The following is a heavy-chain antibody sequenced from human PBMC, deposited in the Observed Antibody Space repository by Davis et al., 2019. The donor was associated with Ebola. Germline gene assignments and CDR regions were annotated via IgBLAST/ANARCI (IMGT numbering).Heavy chain of an antibody. CDR3: TTDAPYYYDSSGYYYTWGDYYYGMDV. CDR1: GFTFSSYA. V-gene: IGHV3-23*01. CDR2: ISGTGGTA. D-gene: IGHD3-22*01. Sequence: GGSLRLSCAASGFTFSSYAMSWVRQAPGKGLEWVSAISGTGGTAFYTDSVKGRFTISRDNSKSTLYLQMNSLKTEDTAVYYCTTDAPYYYDSSGYYYTWGDYYYGMDVWGQGTTVTVSS. J-gene: IGHJ6*02.